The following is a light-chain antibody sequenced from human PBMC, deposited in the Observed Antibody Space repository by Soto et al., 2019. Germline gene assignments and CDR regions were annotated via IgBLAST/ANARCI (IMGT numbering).Light chain of an antibody. Sequence: DIQLTQSPSSLSASVGDRGTITCRAGQTISGYLNWYQQKPETAPKLLIYAASNLQSGVPSRFSGSGSGTEFTLTISSLQPEDLATYYCQQSYSTRLTFGGGTKVEIK. CDR1: QTISGY. J-gene: IGKJ4*01. CDR3: QQSYSTRLT. V-gene: IGKV1-39*01. CDR2: AAS.